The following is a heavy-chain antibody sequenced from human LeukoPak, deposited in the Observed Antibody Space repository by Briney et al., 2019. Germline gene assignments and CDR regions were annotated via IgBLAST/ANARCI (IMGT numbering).Heavy chain of an antibody. J-gene: IGHJ4*02. CDR3: ARETYYYGSGRTLAFDY. D-gene: IGHD3-10*01. CDR2: ISSSGSTI. Sequence: GGSLRLSCAASGFTFSSYSMNWVRRAPGKGLEWVSYISSSGSTIYYADSVKGRFTISRDNAKNSLYLQMNSLRAEDTAVYYCARETYYYGSGRTLAFDYWGQGTLVTVSS. CDR1: GFTFSSYS. V-gene: IGHV3-48*04.